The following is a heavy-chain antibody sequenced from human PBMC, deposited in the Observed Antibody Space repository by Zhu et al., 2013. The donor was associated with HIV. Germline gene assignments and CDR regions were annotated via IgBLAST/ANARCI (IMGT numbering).Heavy chain of an antibody. V-gene: IGHV1-18*01. Sequence: QVQLVQSGAEVKKPGASLEVSCKASGYTFTDYGISWVRQAPGQGLEWIGWISAYNGNTDYAQKIQGRVSMTTDTSTSTAYMELRSLRSDDTAVYYCARDRDYYDSSGYYRNYLGMDVWAKGPRSPVSS. CDR3: ARDRDYYDSSGYYRNYLGMDV. J-gene: IGHJ6*02. CDR2: ISAYNGNT. CDR1: GYTFTDYG. D-gene: IGHD3-22*01.